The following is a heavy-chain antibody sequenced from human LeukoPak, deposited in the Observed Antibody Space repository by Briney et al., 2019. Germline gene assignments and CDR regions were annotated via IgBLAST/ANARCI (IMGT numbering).Heavy chain of an antibody. CDR1: GYTFTGYY. Sequence: ASVKVSCKASGYTFTGYYMHWVRQAPGQGLEWMGRINPNSGGTNYAQKFQGRVTMTRDTSISTAYMELSRLRSDDTAVYYCARYPPLLYHGMDVWGQGTTVTVSS. CDR3: ARYPPLLYHGMDV. CDR2: INPNSGGT. V-gene: IGHV1-2*06. D-gene: IGHD1-26*01. J-gene: IGHJ6*02.